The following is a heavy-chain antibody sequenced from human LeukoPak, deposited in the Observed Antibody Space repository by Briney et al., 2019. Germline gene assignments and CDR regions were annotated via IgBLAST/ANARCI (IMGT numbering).Heavy chain of an antibody. D-gene: IGHD5-24*01. CDR3: AKASGRGGDGPPSVFDY. V-gene: IGHV3-23*01. CDR2: IGGSGGNT. J-gene: IGHJ4*02. CDR1: GVTFKNYA. Sequence: GGSLRLSCAASGVTFKNYAMSWVRQAPGKGLEWVSTIGGSGGNTYYADSVKGRFTISRDDSRNTLYLQMNSLRAEDTAVYYCAKASGRGGDGPPSVFDYWGQGTLVTVSS.